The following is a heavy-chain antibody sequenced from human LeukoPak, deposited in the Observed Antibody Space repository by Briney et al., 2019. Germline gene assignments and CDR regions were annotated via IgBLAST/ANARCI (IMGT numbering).Heavy chain of an antibody. CDR2: IKQDGSQK. Sequence: GGSLRLSCAASGCTFSSYWMSWVRQAPGKGLKWVANIKQDGSQKYYVGSVKGRFTISRDNAKNSLYLQMNSLRVDDTAVYYCAREQYGDHFDNWGQGTLVTVSS. CDR3: AREQYGDHFDN. CDR1: GCTFSSYW. V-gene: IGHV3-7*01. D-gene: IGHD4-17*01. J-gene: IGHJ4*02.